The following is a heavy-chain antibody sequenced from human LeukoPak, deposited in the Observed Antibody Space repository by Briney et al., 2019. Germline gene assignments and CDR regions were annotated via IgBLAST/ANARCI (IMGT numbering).Heavy chain of an antibody. CDR3: AREYSSGWFLAFDI. Sequence: ASVKVSCKASGYTFTSYGISWVRQAPGQGLEWMGWISAYNGNTNYAQKLQGRVTMTTDTSTSTAYMELRNLRSDDTAVYYCAREYSSGWFLAFDIWGQGTMVTVSS. CDR1: GYTFTSYG. D-gene: IGHD6-19*01. CDR2: ISAYNGNT. V-gene: IGHV1-18*01. J-gene: IGHJ3*02.